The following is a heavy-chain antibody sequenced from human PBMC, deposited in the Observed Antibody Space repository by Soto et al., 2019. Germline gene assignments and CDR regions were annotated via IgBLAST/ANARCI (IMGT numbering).Heavy chain of an antibody. D-gene: IGHD3-3*01. CDR3: ARDIEVRTVSGVAFRYFDD. Sequence: QVQLVESGGGLVKPGGSLRLSCAASGFTFSDSSMTWIRQTPGKGLEWVSYIRSGGTAIYYADSVKGRFTISRDNAKNSLFLQMNSLRAEDTAVYYCARDIEVRTVSGVAFRYFDDWGQGTLVTVSS. CDR1: GFTFSDSS. CDR2: IRSGGTAI. V-gene: IGHV3-11*01. J-gene: IGHJ4*02.